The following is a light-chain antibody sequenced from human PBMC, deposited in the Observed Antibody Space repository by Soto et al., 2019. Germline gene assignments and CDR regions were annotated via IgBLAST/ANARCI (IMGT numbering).Light chain of an antibody. V-gene: IGKV2-30*02. CDR1: QSLVHSDGNTY. CDR2: KVS. Sequence: DVVMTQAPLSLSVTLGQPASISCRSSQSLVHSDGNTYFLWFQQRPGQSPRRLSYKVSNRDAGAPDRFSGSGSGVDFTLKISRVEVEDVGVYYCLQATHRPYTFGQGTNLEIK. CDR3: LQATHRPYT. J-gene: IGKJ2*01.